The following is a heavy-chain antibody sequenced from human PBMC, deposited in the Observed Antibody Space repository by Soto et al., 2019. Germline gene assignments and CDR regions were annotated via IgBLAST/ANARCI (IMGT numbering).Heavy chain of an antibody. Sequence: GWSLRLSCASSVFTFISYWMRWVRQAPGKGLEWVANIKQDGSEKYYVDSVKGRFTISRDNAKNSLYLQMNSLRAEDTAVYYCARFNYGWFDPWGQGTLVTVSS. D-gene: IGHD4-17*01. CDR3: ARFNYGWFDP. CDR1: VFTFISYW. CDR2: IKQDGSEK. J-gene: IGHJ5*02. V-gene: IGHV3-7*03.